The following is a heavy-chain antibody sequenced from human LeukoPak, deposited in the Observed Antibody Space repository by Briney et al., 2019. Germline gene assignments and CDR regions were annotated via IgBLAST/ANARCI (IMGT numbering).Heavy chain of an antibody. V-gene: IGHV4-59*02. J-gene: IGHJ4*02. D-gene: IGHD6-19*01. CDR3: ARGDVSGWYVVDY. Sequence: PSETLSLTCTVSGGSVSSYYWSWIRQPPGKGLEWIGYIYYSGSTNYNPSLKSRVTISVDTSKNQFSLKLSSVTAADTAVYYCARGDVSGWYVVDYWGQGTLVTVSS. CDR1: GGSVSSYY. CDR2: IYYSGST.